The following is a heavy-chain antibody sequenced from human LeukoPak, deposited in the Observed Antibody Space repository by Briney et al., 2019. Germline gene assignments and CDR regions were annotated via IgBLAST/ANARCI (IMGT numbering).Heavy chain of an antibody. CDR2: ISAYNGNT. Sequence: RASVKVSCKASGYTFTSYGISWVRQATGQGLEWMGWISAYNGNTNYAQKLQGRVTMTTDTSTSTAYMELRSLRSDDTAVYYCGRHAVRDGDYGEYWGQGTLVTVSS. D-gene: IGHD4-17*01. V-gene: IGHV1-18*01. CDR3: GRHAVRDGDYGEY. CDR1: GYTFTSYG. J-gene: IGHJ4*02.